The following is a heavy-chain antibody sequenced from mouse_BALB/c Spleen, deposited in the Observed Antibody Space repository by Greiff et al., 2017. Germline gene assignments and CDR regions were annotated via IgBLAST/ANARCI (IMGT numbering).Heavy chain of an antibody. CDR1: GYTFSSYW. CDR2: ILPGSGST. CDR3: ARSATRMTTAFAY. J-gene: IGHJ3*01. Sequence: VQLQQSGAELMKPGASVKISCKATGYTFSSYWIEWVKQRPGHGLEWIGEILPGSGSTNYNEKFKGKATFTADTSSNTAYMQLSSLTSEDSAVDDCARSATRMTTAFAYWGQGTLVTVSA. V-gene: IGHV1-9*01. D-gene: IGHD2-4*01.